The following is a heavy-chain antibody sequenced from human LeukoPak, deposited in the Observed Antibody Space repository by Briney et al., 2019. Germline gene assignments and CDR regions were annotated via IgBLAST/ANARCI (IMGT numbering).Heavy chain of an antibody. CDR1: GGSISSYY. J-gene: IGHJ2*01. V-gene: IGHV4-59*01. CDR2: IYYSGST. Sequence: SETLSLTCTVSGGSISSYYWSWIRQPPGKGLEWIGYIYYSGSTNYNPSLKSRVTISVDTSKNQFSLKLSSVTAADTAVYYCARGRGIAVAGTGRLRWYVDLWGRGTLVTVSS. CDR3: ARGRGIAVAGTGRLRWYVDL. D-gene: IGHD6-19*01.